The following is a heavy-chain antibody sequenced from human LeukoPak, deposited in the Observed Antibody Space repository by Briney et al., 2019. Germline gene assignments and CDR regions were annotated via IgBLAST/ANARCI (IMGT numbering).Heavy chain of an antibody. J-gene: IGHJ5*02. CDR2: IYTRGST. CDR1: GGSISSSSYY. Sequence: PSETLSLTCTVSGGSISSSSYYWGWIRQPAGKGLEWIGRIYTRGSTNYNPSLKSRVTISVDTSKNQFSLKLSSVTAADTAVYYCARVPSGLHNWFDPWGQGTLVTVSS. V-gene: IGHV4-61*02. CDR3: ARVPSGLHNWFDP. D-gene: IGHD3-10*01.